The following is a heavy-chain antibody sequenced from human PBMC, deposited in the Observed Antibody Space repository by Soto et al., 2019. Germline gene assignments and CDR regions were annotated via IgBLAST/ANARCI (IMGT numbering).Heavy chain of an antibody. V-gene: IGHV4-59*08. CDR3: ARQRTTVVTQAYFDH. J-gene: IGHJ4*02. CDR2: IFYTGST. D-gene: IGHD2-21*02. CDR1: GGSISGHY. Sequence: SETLSLTCTVSGGSISGHYWIWIRQSPGKRLEWIGYIFYTGSTNYNPSLKSRVTLSIDTSKNQFSLKPSSVTATDTAVYYCARQRTTVVTQAYFDHWGQGALVTVSS.